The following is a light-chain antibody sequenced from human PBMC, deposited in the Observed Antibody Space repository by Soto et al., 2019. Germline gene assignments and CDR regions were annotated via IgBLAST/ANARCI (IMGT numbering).Light chain of an antibody. CDR3: QNLGTSPNT. Sequence: GLTQSPGTLSLSPGERGTLSCRARQGASSSYLAWYQQNPGQAPRLLIYAASIRATGIPARFSGSGSGTDLTLTISRLEPEEFAVYYCQNLGTSPNTCGQATKVEIK. CDR2: AAS. J-gene: IGKJ1*01. CDR1: QGASSSY. V-gene: IGKV3-20*01.